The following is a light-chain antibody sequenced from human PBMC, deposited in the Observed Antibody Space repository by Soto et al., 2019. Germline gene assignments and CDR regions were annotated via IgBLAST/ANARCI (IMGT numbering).Light chain of an antibody. Sequence: QSVLTQPRSVSQAPGQRLTITCTWPSSNIGGGYDVDWYQQLPGAAPKLLSSGLSNRPSGVPDQFSGSKSAPSASLATTGLQPADAAVYYCQPSGSRLSGSEVFGPGTQGTAL. V-gene: IGLV1-40*01. CDR3: QPSGSRLSGSEV. J-gene: IGLJ1*01. CDR1: SSNIGGGYD. CDR2: GLS.